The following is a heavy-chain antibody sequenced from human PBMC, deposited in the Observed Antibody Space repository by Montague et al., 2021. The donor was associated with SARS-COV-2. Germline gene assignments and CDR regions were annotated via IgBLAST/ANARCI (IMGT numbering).Heavy chain of an antibody. D-gene: IGHD3-16*01. CDR1: GFTFSNYA. CDR3: ARDRDDYIWGSYENFDY. V-gene: IGHV3-30*04. Sequence: SLRLSCAASGFTFSNYAMHWVRQAPGKGLEWVAVISYDGSNKYYADSVKGRFTISRDNSKNTLYLQMNSLRAEDTAVYYCARDRDDYIWGSYENFDYWGQGTLVTVSS. CDR2: ISYDGSNK. J-gene: IGHJ4*02.